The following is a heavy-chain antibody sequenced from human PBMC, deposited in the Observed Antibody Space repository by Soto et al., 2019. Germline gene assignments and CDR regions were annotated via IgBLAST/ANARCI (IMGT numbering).Heavy chain of an antibody. CDR3: ARGQYSSGGGYFDY. Sequence: EVQLVESGGGLVQPGGSLRLSCAASGFTFSSYEMNWVRQAPGKGLEWVSYISSSGSTIYYADSVKGRFTISRDNAKKSLYRKMNSLRAEDTAVYYCARGQYSSGGGYFDYWGQETLVTVSS. D-gene: IGHD6-19*01. CDR2: ISSSGSTI. V-gene: IGHV3-48*03. J-gene: IGHJ4*02. CDR1: GFTFSSYE.